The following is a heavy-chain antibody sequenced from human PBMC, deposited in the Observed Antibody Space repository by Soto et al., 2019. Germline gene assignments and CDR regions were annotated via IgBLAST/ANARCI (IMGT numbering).Heavy chain of an antibody. D-gene: IGHD3-9*01. Sequence: GGSLRLSCAASGFTFSSYWMSWVRQAPGKGLEWVANIKQDGSEKYYVDSVKGRFTISRDNAKNSLYLQMNSLRAEDTAVYYCARDLTPYDILTGYIDYWGQGTLVTVSS. CDR1: GFTFSSYW. CDR3: ARDLTPYDILTGYIDY. CDR2: IKQDGSEK. J-gene: IGHJ4*02. V-gene: IGHV3-7*01.